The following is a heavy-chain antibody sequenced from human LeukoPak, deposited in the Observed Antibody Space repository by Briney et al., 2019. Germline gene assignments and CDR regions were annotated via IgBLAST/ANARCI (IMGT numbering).Heavy chain of an antibody. D-gene: IGHD6-19*01. V-gene: IGHV3-21*06. CDR1: GFTFSSYT. Sequence: GGSLRLSCAGSGFTFSSYTMNWVRQAPGKGLEWVSYISASRRYINYADSVKGRFTISRDNAKNALYLQMNSLRAEDTGIYFCADTVAGWDHDSWGQGTLVTVSS. CDR2: ISASRRYI. CDR3: ADTVAGWDHDS. J-gene: IGHJ5*02.